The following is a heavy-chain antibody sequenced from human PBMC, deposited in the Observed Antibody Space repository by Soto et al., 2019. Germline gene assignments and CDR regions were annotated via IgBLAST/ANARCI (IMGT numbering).Heavy chain of an antibody. CDR3: ARDLGDYYDSSGYWFDH. D-gene: IGHD3-22*01. CDR2: INPNSGGT. Sequence: XSVNVSCHASGYTFTCYYIHWVRQPPGQGLEWMGWINPNSGGTNYAQKFQGRVTMTRDTSISTAYMELSRLRSDDTAVYYCARDLGDYYDSSGYWFDHWGQGELVTVSS. CDR1: GYTFTCYY. J-gene: IGHJ5*02. V-gene: IGHV1-2*02.